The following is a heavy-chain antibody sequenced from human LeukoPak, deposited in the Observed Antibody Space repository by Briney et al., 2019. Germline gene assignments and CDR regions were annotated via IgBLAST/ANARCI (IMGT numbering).Heavy chain of an antibody. V-gene: IGHV3-21*04. CDR1: GFTFSSYG. CDR2: ISSRSGYI. J-gene: IGHJ4*02. CDR3: ATVFSPAAGTGRVDFPFDY. D-gene: IGHD6-13*01. Sequence: PGGSLRLSCAASGFTFSSYGMRWVRQASGKGLEWVSSISSRSGYIYYADSVKGRFTISRDNAKNSLYRQMNSLRAEDTAVYYCATVFSPAAGTGRVDFPFDYWGQGTLVTVSS.